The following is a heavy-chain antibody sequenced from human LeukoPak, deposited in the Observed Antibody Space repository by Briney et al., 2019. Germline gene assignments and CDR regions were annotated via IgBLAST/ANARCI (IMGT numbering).Heavy chain of an antibody. CDR1: GFTLGDYA. CDR2: IRGDGRTT. Sequence: PGGSLRLSCAASGFTLGDYAMHRVRQAPGKGLEWVSLIRGDGRTTSYAGSVEGRFTISRDNSKNSLYLQMSSLRGEDTAMYYCAKDAVAGTWLHYWGQGTLVTVSS. CDR3: AKDAVAGTWLHY. V-gene: IGHV3-43*02. D-gene: IGHD6-19*01. J-gene: IGHJ4*02.